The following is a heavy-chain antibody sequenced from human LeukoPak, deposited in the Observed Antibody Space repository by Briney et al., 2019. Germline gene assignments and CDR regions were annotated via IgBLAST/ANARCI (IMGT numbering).Heavy chain of an antibody. J-gene: IGHJ4*02. V-gene: IGHV3-11*04. CDR1: GFTFRDYY. CDR3: AREPQRIAAAGPFDY. D-gene: IGHD6-13*01. Sequence: GGSLRLSCAASGFTFRDYYMSWIRQAPGKGLEWVSYISSSGSTIYYADSVKGRFTISRDNAKNSLYLQMNSLRAEDTAVYYCAREPQRIAAAGPFDYWGQGTLVTVSS. CDR2: ISSSGSTI.